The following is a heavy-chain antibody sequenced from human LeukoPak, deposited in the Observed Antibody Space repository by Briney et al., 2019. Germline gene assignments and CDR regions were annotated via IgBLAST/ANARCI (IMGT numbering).Heavy chain of an antibody. Sequence: GGSLRLSCAASGFTVSSNYMSWVRQAPGRGLEWVSVIYSGGSTYYADSVKGRFTISRDNSKNTLYLRMNSLRAEDTAVYYCARSGSSGWLPFDYWGQGTLVTVSS. V-gene: IGHV3-53*01. D-gene: IGHD6-19*01. J-gene: IGHJ4*02. CDR1: GFTVSSNY. CDR3: ARSGSSGWLPFDY. CDR2: IYSGGST.